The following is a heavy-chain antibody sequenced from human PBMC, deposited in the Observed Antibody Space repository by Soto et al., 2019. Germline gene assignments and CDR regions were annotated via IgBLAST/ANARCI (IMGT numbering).Heavy chain of an antibody. CDR1: GFTFDDYA. CDR2: ISWNSGSI. D-gene: IGHD1-26*01. Sequence: PGGSLRLSCAASGFTFDDYAMHWVRQAPGKGLEWVSCISWNSGSIGYADSVKGRFTISRDNAKNSLYLQMNSLRAEDTALYYCAKIGPQEVGDAFDIWGQVTMVTVS. V-gene: IGHV3-9*01. CDR3: AKIGPQEVGDAFDI. J-gene: IGHJ3*02.